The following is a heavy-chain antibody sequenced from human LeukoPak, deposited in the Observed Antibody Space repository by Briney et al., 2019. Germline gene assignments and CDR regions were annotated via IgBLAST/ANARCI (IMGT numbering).Heavy chain of an antibody. D-gene: IGHD5-18*01. CDR2: ISSSSSYI. V-gene: IGHV3-21*01. CDR1: GFTFSSYS. CDR3: ARGGDIAMVTPLGAFDI. Sequence: AGGSLRLSCAASGFTFSSYSMNWVRQAPGKGLEWVSSISSSSSYIYYADSVKGRFTISRDNAKNSLYLQMNSLRAEDTAVYYCARGGDIAMVTPLGAFDIWGQGTMVTVSS. J-gene: IGHJ3*02.